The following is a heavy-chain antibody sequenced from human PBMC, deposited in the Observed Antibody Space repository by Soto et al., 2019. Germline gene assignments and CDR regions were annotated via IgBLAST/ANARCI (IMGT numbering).Heavy chain of an antibody. CDR2: ISGSGGST. Sequence: GGSLRLSCAASGFTFSSYAMSWVRQAPGKGLEWVSAISGSGGSTYYADSVKGRFTISRDNSKNTLYLQMNSLRAEDTAVYYCAKASYYDFWSGYFNFDYWGHGTLVTVSS. D-gene: IGHD3-3*01. V-gene: IGHV3-23*01. CDR3: AKASYYDFWSGYFNFDY. J-gene: IGHJ4*01. CDR1: GFTFSSYA.